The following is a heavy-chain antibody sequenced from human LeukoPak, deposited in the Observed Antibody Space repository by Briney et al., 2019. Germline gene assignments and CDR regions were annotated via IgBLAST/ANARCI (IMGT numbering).Heavy chain of an antibody. CDR3: AKSEFRLPGNYFDY. Sequence: PGGSLRLSCAASGFTFSSYGMHCVRQAPGKGLEWVAVISYDGSNKYYADSVKGRFTISRDNSKNTLYLQMNSLRAEDTAVYYCAKSEFRLPGNYFDYWGQGTLVTVSS. CDR2: ISYDGSNK. V-gene: IGHV3-30*18. J-gene: IGHJ4*02. D-gene: IGHD3-10*01. CDR1: GFTFSSYG.